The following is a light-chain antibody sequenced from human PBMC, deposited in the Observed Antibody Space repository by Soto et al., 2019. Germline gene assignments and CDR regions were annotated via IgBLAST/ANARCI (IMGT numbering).Light chain of an antibody. V-gene: IGKV1-33*01. CDR3: QHYGHAKVT. J-gene: IGKJ5*01. CDR2: DAS. CDR1: QNIDNY. Sequence: DIQMPSSPSSLSASVGDSATITCQASQNIDNYLNWYQKKPGKDPNILIYDASSFKTGVPSRFSGSGSGTDFNFTINGLQTEDLATYYCQHYGHAKVTFGQGTRLEIK.